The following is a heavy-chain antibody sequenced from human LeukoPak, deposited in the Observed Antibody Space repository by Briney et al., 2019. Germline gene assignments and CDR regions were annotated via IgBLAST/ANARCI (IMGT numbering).Heavy chain of an antibody. CDR1: GGSVSNHF. CDR2: VSYMGTT. Sequence: PSETLSLTCTVSGGSVSNHFWTWIRQPPGKGPEWIGYVSYMGTTNSNPSLRSRVTISIDPSKNQFSLKLTSVTAADTAMYYCAREGSLDAFDIWGQGTMVTVSS. V-gene: IGHV4-59*02. J-gene: IGHJ3*02. CDR3: AREGSLDAFDI.